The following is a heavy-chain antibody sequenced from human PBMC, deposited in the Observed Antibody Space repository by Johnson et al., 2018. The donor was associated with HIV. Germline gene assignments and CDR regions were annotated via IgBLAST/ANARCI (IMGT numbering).Heavy chain of an antibody. CDR3: ARVRRSGWFDNDAFDI. Sequence: QVQLVESGGGVVQPGRSLRLSCAASGFTFSSYAMHWVRQAPGKGLEWVAVISYDGSNKYYADSVKGRLTISRDNYKNPRYLQMNSLRAEDTAVYYCARVRRSGWFDNDAFDIWGQGTMVTVSS. D-gene: IGHD6-19*01. V-gene: IGHV3-30*04. CDR1: GFTFSSYA. CDR2: ISYDGSNK. J-gene: IGHJ3*02.